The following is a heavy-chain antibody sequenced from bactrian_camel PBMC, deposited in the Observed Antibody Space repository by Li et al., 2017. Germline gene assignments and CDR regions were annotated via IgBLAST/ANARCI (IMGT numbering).Heavy chain of an antibody. CDR2: ISSIGST. V-gene: IGHV3S53*01. CDR3: AIAGTWTNKAFKFTS. J-gene: IGHJ6*01. Sequence: HVQLVESGGGSVQAGGSLRLSCVVSGYAYSDGYCLGWFRQGPGKEREEVAVISSIGSTRYADSVKGRATISRDNAKNTVYLQMNSLKSEDTALYYCAIAGTWTNKAFKFTSWGQGTQVTVSS. CDR1: GYAYSDGYC. D-gene: IGHD1*01.